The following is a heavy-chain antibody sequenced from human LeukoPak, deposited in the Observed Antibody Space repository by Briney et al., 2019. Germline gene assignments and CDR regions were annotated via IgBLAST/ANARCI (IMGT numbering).Heavy chain of an antibody. CDR3: ARHDEHAAYFRY. CDR2: ISDSGTT. J-gene: IGHJ4*02. V-gene: IGHV4-59*08. CDR1: GVPVNDFH. Sequence: SETLSLTCAVAGVPVNDFHWSWIRQSPGRGLERLGWISDSGTTNYNPSFRSRLAISADTSKSQLSLELTSVTAADTAVYYCARHDEHAAYFRYWGQGSLVTVSS. D-gene: IGHD1/OR15-1a*01.